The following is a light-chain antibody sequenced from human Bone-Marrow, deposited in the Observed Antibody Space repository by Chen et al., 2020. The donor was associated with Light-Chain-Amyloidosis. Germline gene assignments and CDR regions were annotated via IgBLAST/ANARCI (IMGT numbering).Light chain of an antibody. CDR2: SNN. V-gene: IGLV1-44*01. CDR3: GAWDGSLNGAWV. CDR1: SSNIGSNT. Sequence: QSVLTQPPSASGTTVQRVTFPCSGSSSNIGSNTVNWYQQPPGPAPQLRIYSNNQRPSGGPDRLSGSTSGPSASLTISGLQSEDEADYYCGAWDGSLNGAWVFGGGTKLTVL. J-gene: IGLJ3*02.